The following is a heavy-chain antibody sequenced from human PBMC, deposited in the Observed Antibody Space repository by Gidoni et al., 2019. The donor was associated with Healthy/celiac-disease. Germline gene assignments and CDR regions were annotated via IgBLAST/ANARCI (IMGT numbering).Heavy chain of an antibody. D-gene: IGHD6-19*01. J-gene: IGHJ4*02. Sequence: QVQLQQWGAGLLKPSETLSLTCAVDGGSFSGYSWTWIRQPPGKGLEWIGEINHSGSTNYNPSLKSRVIISVDTSKNQFSLKLSSVTAADTAVYYCARGPLSWLLRTLVGYFDCWGQGSLVTVSS. CDR1: GGSFSGYS. V-gene: IGHV4-34*01. CDR3: ARGPLSWLLRTLVGYFDC. CDR2: INHSGST.